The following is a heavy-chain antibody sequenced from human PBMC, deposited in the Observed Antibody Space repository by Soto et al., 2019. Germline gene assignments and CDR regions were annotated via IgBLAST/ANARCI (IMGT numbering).Heavy chain of an antibody. Sequence: GASVKVSRKASGYTFTSYGINWVRQATGQGLEWMGWISAYNSNTNYAQKLQGRVTMTTDTSTSTAYMELRSLRSDDTAVYYCARFIVAAAGTVWFDPWGQGTLVTVSS. CDR2: ISAYNSNT. D-gene: IGHD6-13*01. J-gene: IGHJ5*02. CDR1: GYTFTSYG. V-gene: IGHV1-18*01. CDR3: ARFIVAAAGTVWFDP.